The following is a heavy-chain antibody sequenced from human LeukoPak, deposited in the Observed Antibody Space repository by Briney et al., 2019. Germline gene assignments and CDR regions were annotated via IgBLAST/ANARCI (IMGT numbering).Heavy chain of an antibody. CDR2: INSDGSTT. J-gene: IGHJ6*02. CDR3: ARGRYYGMDV. V-gene: IGHV3-74*01. CDR1: GFTFSAHW. Sequence: GGSLRLSCAASGFTFSAHWMHWVRQAPGKGLVWVSSINSDGSTTSHADSVKGRITISRDNAKNTLYLQMNSLRVEDTAVYYCARGRYYGMDVWGQGTTVTVSS.